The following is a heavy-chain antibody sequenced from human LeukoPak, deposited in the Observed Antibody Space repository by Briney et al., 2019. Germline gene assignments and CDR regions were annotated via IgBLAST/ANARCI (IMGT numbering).Heavy chain of an antibody. CDR3: ARGFESSSWPYYYYYYGMDV. J-gene: IGHJ6*02. CDR1: GGSFSGYY. Sequence: SETLSLTCAVYGGSFSGYYWSWIRQPPGKGLEWIGEINHSGSTNYNPSLKSRVTISVDTSKNQFSLKLSSVTAADTAVYYCARGFESSSWPYYYYYYGMDVWGQGTTVTVSS. V-gene: IGHV4-34*01. CDR2: INHSGST. D-gene: IGHD6-13*01.